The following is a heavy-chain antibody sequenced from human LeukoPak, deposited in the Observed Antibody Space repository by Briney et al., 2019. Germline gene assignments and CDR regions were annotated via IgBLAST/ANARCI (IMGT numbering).Heavy chain of an antibody. Sequence: SETLSLTCSVSGDSISSSSYYWGWIRQPPGKGLEWIANIYYTGSTYYNPSLKSRVAISVDTSKNQFSLRLTSVTAADTAVYYCARVVDGYNYFGYWGQGTLVTVSS. CDR3: ARVVDGYNYFGY. V-gene: IGHV4-39*07. CDR1: GDSISSSSYY. D-gene: IGHD5-24*01. J-gene: IGHJ4*02. CDR2: IYYTGST.